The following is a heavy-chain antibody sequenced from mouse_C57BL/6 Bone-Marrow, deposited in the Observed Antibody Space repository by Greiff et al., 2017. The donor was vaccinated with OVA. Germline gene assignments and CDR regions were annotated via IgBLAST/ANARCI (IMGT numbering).Heavy chain of an antibody. D-gene: IGHD1-1*01. J-gene: IGHJ1*03. V-gene: IGHV7-3*01. CDR1: GFTFTDYY. CDR2: IRNKANGYTT. CDR3: ARETTVVPYWYFDV. Sequence: EVKVVESGGGLVQPGGSLSLSCAASGFTFTDYYMSWVRQPPGKALEWLGFIRNKANGYTTEYSASVKGRFTISRDNSQSILYLQMNALRAEDSATYYCARETTVVPYWYFDVWGTGTTVTVSS.